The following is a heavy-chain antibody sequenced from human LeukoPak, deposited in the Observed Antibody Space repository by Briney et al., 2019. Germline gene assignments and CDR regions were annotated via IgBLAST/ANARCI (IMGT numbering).Heavy chain of an antibody. CDR1: RGSISSYY. J-gene: IGHJ4*02. Sequence: SETLSLTCTVSRGSISSYYWSWIRQPPGQGLEWIGYIYYSGNTDYNPSLKSRVNISVDTSKNQFSLKLSSVTAADTAVYYCARVRVSSGSHPWYFDYWGQGTLVTVSS. D-gene: IGHD3-22*01. CDR2: IYYSGNT. V-gene: IGHV4-59*01. CDR3: ARVRVSSGSHPWYFDY.